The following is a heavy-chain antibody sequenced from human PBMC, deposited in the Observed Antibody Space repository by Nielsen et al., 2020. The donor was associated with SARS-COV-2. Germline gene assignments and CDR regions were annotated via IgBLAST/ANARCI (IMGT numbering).Heavy chain of an antibody. CDR3: AREWDDYESSAYDV. J-gene: IGHJ4*02. V-gene: IGHV1-46*01. CDR1: GYTFTSHY. Sequence: ASVKVSCKASGYTFTSHYIHWVRQAPGQGLEWMGIIKPSVGSTTYAEKFQGRVIMTRDTSTSTVYMELSSLRSEDTAVYFCAREWDDYESSAYDVWGQGTLVIVSA. CDR2: IKPSVGST. D-gene: IGHD3-22*01.